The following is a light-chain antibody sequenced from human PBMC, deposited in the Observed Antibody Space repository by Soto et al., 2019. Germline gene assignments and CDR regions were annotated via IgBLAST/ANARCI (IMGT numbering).Light chain of an antibody. CDR3: QKYNSAPWT. V-gene: IGKV1-27*01. J-gene: IGKJ1*01. CDR2: AAS. Sequence: DIPMTQSPSSLSASVGDRVTITCRASQGISNYLAWYHQKPGKVPKLLIYAASTLQSGVPSRFSGSGFGTDFTLTISSLQPEDVATYYGQKYNSAPWTFGQGTKVEIK. CDR1: QGISNY.